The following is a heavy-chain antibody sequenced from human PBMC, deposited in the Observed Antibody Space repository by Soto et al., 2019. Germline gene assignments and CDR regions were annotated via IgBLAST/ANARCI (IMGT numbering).Heavy chain of an antibody. J-gene: IGHJ6*03. D-gene: IGHD2-2*01. CDR1: GGSISSYY. V-gene: IGHV4-59*01. Sequence: QVQLQESGPGLVKPSETLSLTCTVSGGSISSYYWSWIRQPPGKGLEWIGYIYYSGSTNYNLSLKSRVTISVDTSKNQFSLKLSSVTAADTAVYYCARGGCSSTSCYARSYYYYMDVWGKGTTVTVSS. CDR3: ARGGCSSTSCYARSYYYYMDV. CDR2: IYYSGST.